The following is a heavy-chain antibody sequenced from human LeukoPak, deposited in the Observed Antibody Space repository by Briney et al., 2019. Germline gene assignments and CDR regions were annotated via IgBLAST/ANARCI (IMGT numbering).Heavy chain of an antibody. CDR2: IISDGSIT. Sequence: PGGSLRLSCAASGFTFSSNWMHWVRQAPGKGLVWVSRIISDGSITNYADSVKGRFTISRDNARNTLYLQMDSLRAEDTAVYYCARFGSTTFADYWGQGTLVTVSS. J-gene: IGHJ4*02. V-gene: IGHV3-74*01. CDR1: GFTFSSNW. D-gene: IGHD3-16*01. CDR3: ARFGSTTFADY.